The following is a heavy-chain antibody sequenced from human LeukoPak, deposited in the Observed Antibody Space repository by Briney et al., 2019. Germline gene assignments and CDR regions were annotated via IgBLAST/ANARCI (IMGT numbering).Heavy chain of an antibody. CDR3: VTEGGLLPYYFTY. V-gene: IGHV3-15*01. J-gene: IGHJ1*01. Sequence: TGGSLRLSCAASGFIFPNAWMHWVRQAPGKGLEWVGRIKNKNSGRTTNYIAPVKGRFTISRDDSRNTLDLEMDSLKTDDTAIYYCVTEGGLLPYYFTYWGQGTLVTVSS. CDR2: IKNKNSGRTT. D-gene: IGHD3-10*01. CDR1: GFIFPNAW.